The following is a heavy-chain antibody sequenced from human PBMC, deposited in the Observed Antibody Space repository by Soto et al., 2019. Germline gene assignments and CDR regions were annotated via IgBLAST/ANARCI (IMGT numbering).Heavy chain of an antibody. D-gene: IGHD4-17*01. CDR2: IYYSGST. CDR1: GGSISSYY. J-gene: IGHJ4*02. V-gene: IGHV4-59*01. CDR3: ARGTMTTDDY. Sequence: PLETLSLTCTVSGGSISSYYWSWIRQPPGKGLEWNGYIYYSGSTNYNPSLKSRVTISVDTSKNQFSLKLSSVTAADTAVYYCARGTMTTDDYWGQGTLVTVSS.